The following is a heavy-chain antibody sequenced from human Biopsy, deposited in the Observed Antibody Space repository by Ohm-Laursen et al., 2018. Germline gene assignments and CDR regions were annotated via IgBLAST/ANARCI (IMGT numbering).Heavy chain of an antibody. CDR1: GVSINGGRSY. CDR3: ARLGSGDYFPTFFDF. CDR2: IFYSANT. D-gene: IGHD5-12*01. V-gene: IGHV4-31*03. Sequence: TLSLTCTVSGVSINGGRSYWNWIRHHPGKGLEWIGDIFYSANTYYNPSLKSRVTISVDTSKNQLSLKLSSVTAADTAVYYCARLGSGDYFPTFFDFWGQGALVTVSS. J-gene: IGHJ4*02.